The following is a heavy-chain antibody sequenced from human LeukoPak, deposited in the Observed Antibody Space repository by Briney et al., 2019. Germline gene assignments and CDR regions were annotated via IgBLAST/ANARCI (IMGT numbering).Heavy chain of an antibody. Sequence: SETLSLTRIVSGGSISRSSYYWGWLRQPPGKGLEWIGTISDSGSTYYSPSLKSRVTISVDTSKNQFSLKLRFVTAADTAVYYCARQDIWFGELVVWGQGTTVTVSS. CDR2: ISDSGST. CDR3: ARQDIWFGELVV. V-gene: IGHV4-39*01. J-gene: IGHJ6*02. CDR1: GGSISRSSYY. D-gene: IGHD3-10*01.